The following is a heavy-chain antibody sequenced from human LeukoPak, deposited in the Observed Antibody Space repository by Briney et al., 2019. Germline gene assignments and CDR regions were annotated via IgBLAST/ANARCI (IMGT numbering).Heavy chain of an antibody. Sequence: PSETLSLTCAVYGGSFSGYYWSWIRQPPGKGLEWIGEINHSGSTNYNPSLKSRVTISVDTSKNQFSLKLISVTAADTAMYYCARDGKRAQGGLDPWGQGILVTVSS. J-gene: IGHJ5*02. V-gene: IGHV4-34*01. CDR3: ARDGKRAQGGLDP. CDR2: INHSGST. CDR1: GGSFSGYY. D-gene: IGHD1-26*01.